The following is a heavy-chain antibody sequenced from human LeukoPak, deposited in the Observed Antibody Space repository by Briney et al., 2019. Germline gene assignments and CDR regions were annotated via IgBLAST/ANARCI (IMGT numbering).Heavy chain of an antibody. Sequence: ASVTVSCKASGYTFSNYGVSWVRQAPGQGLEWMGWISAYNGNTDYAQKLQGRVTMTTDTSTSTAYMELTSLRSDDTAVYYCARGGYGQLGDWYFDLWGRGTLVTVSS. V-gene: IGHV1-18*01. CDR3: ARGGYGQLGDWYFDL. D-gene: IGHD5-18*01. J-gene: IGHJ2*01. CDR2: ISAYNGNT. CDR1: GYTFSNYG.